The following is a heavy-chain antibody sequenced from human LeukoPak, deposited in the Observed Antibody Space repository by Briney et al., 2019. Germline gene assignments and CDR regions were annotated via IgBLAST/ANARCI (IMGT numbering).Heavy chain of an antibody. CDR3: ARLAFVYGDYRY. Sequence: GESLKISCKGSGYSFINYWIGWVRQMPGKGLEWMGIIYCGDSETRYSPSFQGQVTISADKSISTAYLQWSSLKASDTAMYYCARLAFVYGDYRYWGQGTLVTVSS. CDR2: IYCGDSET. D-gene: IGHD4-17*01. J-gene: IGHJ4*02. V-gene: IGHV5-51*01. CDR1: GYSFINYW.